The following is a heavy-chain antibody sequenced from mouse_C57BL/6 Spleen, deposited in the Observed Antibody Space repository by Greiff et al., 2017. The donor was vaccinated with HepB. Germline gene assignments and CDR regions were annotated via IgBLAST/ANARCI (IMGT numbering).Heavy chain of an antibody. CDR1: GYTFTSYG. D-gene: IGHD1-1*01. V-gene: IGHV1-81*01. CDR2: IYPRSGNT. CDR3: ARQTTVVADYAMGY. J-gene: IGHJ4*01. Sequence: QVQLQQSGAELARPGASVKLSCKASGYTFTSYGISWVKQRTGQGLEWIGEIYPRSGNTYYNEKFKGKATLTADKSSSTAYMELRSLTSEDSAVYFCARQTTVVADYAMGYWGQGTSVTVSS.